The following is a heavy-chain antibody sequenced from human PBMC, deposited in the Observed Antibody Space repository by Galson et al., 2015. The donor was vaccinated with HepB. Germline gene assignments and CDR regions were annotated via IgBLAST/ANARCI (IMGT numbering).Heavy chain of an antibody. Sequence: SLRLSCAASGFTFSSYVMRWVRQAPGEGLEWVAVISLDGGTKYYADSVKGRFTISRDNSKSALYLQMNGLRPEDTAVYYCARAPPIGYCFSTDCYDGLFDYWGQGTLVAVSS. D-gene: IGHD2-2*01. CDR2: ISLDGGTK. J-gene: IGHJ4*02. CDR3: ARAPPIGYCFSTDCYDGLFDY. CDR1: GFTFSSYV. V-gene: IGHV3-30-3*01.